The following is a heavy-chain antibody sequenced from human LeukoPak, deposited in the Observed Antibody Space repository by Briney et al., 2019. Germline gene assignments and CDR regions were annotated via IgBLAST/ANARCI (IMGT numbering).Heavy chain of an antibody. Sequence: KASETLSLTCTVSGGSISSYYWSWIRQPPGKGLEWIGYIYYSGSTNYNLSLKSRVTISVDTSKNQFSLKLSSVTAADTAVYYCARDKIAALDPWGQGTLVTVSS. J-gene: IGHJ5*02. CDR2: IYYSGST. D-gene: IGHD6-6*01. V-gene: IGHV4-59*01. CDR1: GGSISSYY. CDR3: ARDKIAALDP.